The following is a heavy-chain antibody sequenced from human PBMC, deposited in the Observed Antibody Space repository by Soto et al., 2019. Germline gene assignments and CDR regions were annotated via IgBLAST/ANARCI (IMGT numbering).Heavy chain of an antibody. CDR2: INAGNGNT. Sequence: QVQLVQSGAEVKKPGASVKVSCKASGYTFTSYAMHWVRQAPGQRLEWMGWINAGNGNTKYSQKFQGRVTITRDTSASIAYMELSSLRSEDTAVYYCARAADYGGNMDYWGQGTLVTVSS. J-gene: IGHJ4*02. V-gene: IGHV1-3*01. CDR3: ARAADYGGNMDY. D-gene: IGHD4-17*01. CDR1: GYTFTSYA.